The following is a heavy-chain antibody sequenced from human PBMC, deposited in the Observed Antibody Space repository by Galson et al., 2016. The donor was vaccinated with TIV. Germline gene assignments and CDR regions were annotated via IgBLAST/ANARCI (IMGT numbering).Heavy chain of an antibody. CDR3: ARGPEYYDFWSGFSGDYFDY. CDR1: GFTFSKFP. J-gene: IGHJ4*02. V-gene: IGHV3-23*01. CDR2: SLSRGDET. Sequence: SLRLSCAASGFTFSKFPMSWVRQAPGKGLEWVSTSLSRGDETFYADSVQGRFTISRDNSTSTVFLQMNGLRADDTAVYYCARGPEYYDFWSGFSGDYFDYWGQGTLVTVSS. D-gene: IGHD3-3*01.